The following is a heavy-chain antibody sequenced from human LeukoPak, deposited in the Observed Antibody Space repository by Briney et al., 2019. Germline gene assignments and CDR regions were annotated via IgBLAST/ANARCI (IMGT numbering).Heavy chain of an antibody. V-gene: IGHV3-48*04. J-gene: IGHJ4*02. CDR3: AREWGYSSGWYDY. Sequence: GGSLRLSCAASGFTFSSYSMTWVRQAPGKGLEWVSYISSSSSTIYYADPVKGRFTISRDNAKNSLYLQMNSLRAEDTAVYYCAREWGYSSGWYDYWGQGTLVTVSS. CDR1: GFTFSSYS. D-gene: IGHD6-19*01. CDR2: ISSSSSTI.